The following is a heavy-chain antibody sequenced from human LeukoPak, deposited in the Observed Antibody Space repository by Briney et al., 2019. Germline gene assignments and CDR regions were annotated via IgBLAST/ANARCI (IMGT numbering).Heavy chain of an antibody. J-gene: IGHJ3*02. CDR3: ARDLGNPGYDSSVDGAFYI. Sequence: GGSLRLSCAASGFTFSSYSMNWVRQAPGKGLEWVSSISSSSSYIYYADSVKGRFTIPRDNAKNSLYLQMNSLRAEDTAVYYCARDLGNPGYDSSVDGAFYIWGQGTMVTVSS. CDR2: ISSSSSYI. CDR1: GFTFSSYS. D-gene: IGHD3-22*01. V-gene: IGHV3-21*01.